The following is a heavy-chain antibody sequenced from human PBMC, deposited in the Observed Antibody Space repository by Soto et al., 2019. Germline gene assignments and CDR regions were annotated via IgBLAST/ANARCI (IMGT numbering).Heavy chain of an antibody. Sequence: PGESLKISCKGSGYSFTSYWIGWVRQMPGKGLEWMGIIYPGDSDTKYSPSFEGQVTLSADKSISTAYLEWSSLKALDTVIYYCARLKTTVILDFWGQGTRVTVSS. CDR3: ARLKTTVILDF. J-gene: IGHJ4*02. CDR1: GYSFTSYW. V-gene: IGHV5-51*01. CDR2: IYPGDSDT. D-gene: IGHD4-4*01.